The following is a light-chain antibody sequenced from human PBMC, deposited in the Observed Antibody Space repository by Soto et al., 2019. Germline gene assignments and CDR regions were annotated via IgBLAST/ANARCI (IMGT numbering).Light chain of an antibody. Sequence: DIPMTQSPSTLSAFVGDRVTITCRASQSIGAWLAWYQQKPGKAPNLLIYKASNLESGVPSRFSGSGSGTEFTLTISSLQPDDFATYCGQQYNDYSPLAFGGGTKVEIK. J-gene: IGKJ4*01. CDR1: QSIGAW. V-gene: IGKV1-5*03. CDR3: QQYNDYSPLA. CDR2: KAS.